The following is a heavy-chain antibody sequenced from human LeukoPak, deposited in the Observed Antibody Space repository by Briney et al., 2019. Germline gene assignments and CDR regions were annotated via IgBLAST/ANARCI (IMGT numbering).Heavy chain of an antibody. CDR1: GYTFTGYY. V-gene: IGHV1-46*01. J-gene: IGHJ4*02. Sequence: GASVKVSCKASGYTFTGYYMHWVRRAPGQGLEWMGIINPSGGSTSYAQKFQGRVTMTRDMSTSTVYMELSSLRSEDTAVYYCARESQGYSYGFDYWGQGTLVTVSS. CDR2: INPSGGST. CDR3: ARESQGYSYGFDY. D-gene: IGHD5-18*01.